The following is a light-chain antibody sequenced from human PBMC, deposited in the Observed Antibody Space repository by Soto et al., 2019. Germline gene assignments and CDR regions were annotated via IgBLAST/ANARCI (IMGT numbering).Light chain of an antibody. J-gene: IGLJ2*01. CDR2: GNN. CDR3: QSYDSSLSGSV. V-gene: IGLV1-40*01. Sequence: QSVLTQPPSVSGAPGQRVTISCTGSSSNIGAGYVVHWYQQLLGIAPKVLIYGNNNRPSGVPDRFSGSKSGTSASLAITGLQAEDEADYYCQSYDSSLSGSVFGGGTKLTVL. CDR1: SSNIGAGYV.